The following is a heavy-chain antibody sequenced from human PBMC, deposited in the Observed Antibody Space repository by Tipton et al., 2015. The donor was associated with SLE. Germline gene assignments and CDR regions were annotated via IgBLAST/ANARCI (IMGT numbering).Heavy chain of an antibody. CDR1: GFHFRSFG. V-gene: IGHV3-30*02. J-gene: IGHJ4*02. Sequence: SLRLSCAASGFHFRSFGMHWVRQAPGKGLEWVAFIRYDGTNQYYADSVKGRFTISRDNSENTVYLQMNSLRTEDTAVYYCAKKGGGSDYVSSGYLDYWGQGTLVIVSS. CDR2: IRYDGTNQ. CDR3: AKKGGGSDYVSSGYLDY. D-gene: IGHD3-22*01.